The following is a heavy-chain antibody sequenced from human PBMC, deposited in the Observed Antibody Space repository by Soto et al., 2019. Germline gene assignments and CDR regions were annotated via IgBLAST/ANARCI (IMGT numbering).Heavy chain of an antibody. Sequence: PSETLSLTCTVSGGSISSYYWSWIRQPPGKGLEWIGYIYYSGSTNYNPSIKSRVTISVDTSKNQFSLKLSSVTAADTAVYYCAGGYCSSTSCSIDAFDIWGQGTMVTVSS. CDR2: IYYSGST. J-gene: IGHJ3*02. D-gene: IGHD2-2*01. CDR1: GGSISSYY. CDR3: AGGYCSSTSCSIDAFDI. V-gene: IGHV4-59*01.